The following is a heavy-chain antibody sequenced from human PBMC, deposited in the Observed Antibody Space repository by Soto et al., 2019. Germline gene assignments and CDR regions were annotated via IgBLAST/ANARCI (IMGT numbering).Heavy chain of an antibody. J-gene: IGHJ4*02. D-gene: IGHD3-22*01. Sequence: GESLKISCKGSGYSFAGYWITWVRQKPGKVLEWMGRIDPSDSQTYYSPSFRGHVTISVTKSITTVFLQWSSLRASDTAMYYCAIQIYDSDTGPNFQYYFDSWGQGTPVTVSS. CDR2: IDPSDSQT. CDR1: GYSFAGYW. V-gene: IGHV5-10-1*01. CDR3: AIQIYDSDTGPNFQYYFDS.